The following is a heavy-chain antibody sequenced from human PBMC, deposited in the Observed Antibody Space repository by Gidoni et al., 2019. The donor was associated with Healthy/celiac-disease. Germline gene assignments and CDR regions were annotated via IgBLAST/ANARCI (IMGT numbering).Heavy chain of an antibody. Sequence: EVQLVESGGGLVQPGRSLRLSCAASGCTFDDYAMHWGRQAPGKGLEWVSGISWNSGSIGYADSVKGRFTISRDNAKNSLYLQMNSLRAEDTALYYCAKDIRLIPTHFDYWGQGTLVTVSS. CDR2: ISWNSGSI. CDR3: AKDIRLIPTHFDY. D-gene: IGHD3-16*01. J-gene: IGHJ4*02. V-gene: IGHV3-9*01. CDR1: GCTFDDYA.